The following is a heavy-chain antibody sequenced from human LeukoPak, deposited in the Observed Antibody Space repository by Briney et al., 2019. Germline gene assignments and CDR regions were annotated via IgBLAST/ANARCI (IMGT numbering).Heavy chain of an antibody. Sequence: PSETLSLTCAVYGGSFSGYYWSWIRQPPGKGLEWIGSIYYSGSTYYNPSLKSRVTISVDTSKNQFSLKLSSVTAADTAVYYCARHFGETLNWFDPWGQGTLVTVSS. CDR1: GGSFSGYY. CDR2: IYYSGST. CDR3: ARHFGETLNWFDP. V-gene: IGHV4-34*01. D-gene: IGHD3-10*01. J-gene: IGHJ5*02.